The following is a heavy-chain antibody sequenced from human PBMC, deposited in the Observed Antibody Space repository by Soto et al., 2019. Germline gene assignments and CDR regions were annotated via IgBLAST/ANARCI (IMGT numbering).Heavy chain of an antibody. CDR2: ISYDGSNK. Sequence: ESGGGVVQPGRSLRLSCAASGFTFSSYGMHWVRQAPGKGLEWVAVISYDGSNKYYADSVKGRFTISRDNSKNTLYLQMNSLRAEDTAVYYCAKDRDYTYLRGGGMDVSGQGTTVTVSS. D-gene: IGHD4-4*01. CDR3: AKDRDYTYLRGGGMDV. CDR1: GFTFSSYG. J-gene: IGHJ6*02. V-gene: IGHV3-30*18.